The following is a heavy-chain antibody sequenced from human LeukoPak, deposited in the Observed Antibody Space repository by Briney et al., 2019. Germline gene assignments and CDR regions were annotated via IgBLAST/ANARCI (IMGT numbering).Heavy chain of an antibody. J-gene: IGHJ6*02. CDR3: ASRNPGYAMAL. D-gene: IGHD1-14*01. CDR1: GVSISNYY. CDR2: IYYSGST. Sequence: AETLFLSCTVSGVSISNYYWSWIRQPPGKGLEWIGYIYYSGSTNYNSFLQSRVTMSVDTSKHQFSLKLNSVTAADTAVYYCASRNPGYAMALWGQGTPVTVSS. V-gene: IGHV4-59*08.